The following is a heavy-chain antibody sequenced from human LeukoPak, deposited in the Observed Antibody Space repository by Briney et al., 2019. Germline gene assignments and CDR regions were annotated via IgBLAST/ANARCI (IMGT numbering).Heavy chain of an antibody. CDR3: ARESSPGTNAFDY. Sequence: ASVKVSCKASGYTFTSYGISWVRQAPGQGLEWMGWISAYNGNTNYAQKLQGRVSMTRDKSTNTIYMELSSLRSEDTAVYYCARESSPGTNAFDYWGQGTLVTVSS. D-gene: IGHD6-13*01. CDR2: ISAYNGNT. J-gene: IGHJ4*02. V-gene: IGHV1-18*01. CDR1: GYTFTSYG.